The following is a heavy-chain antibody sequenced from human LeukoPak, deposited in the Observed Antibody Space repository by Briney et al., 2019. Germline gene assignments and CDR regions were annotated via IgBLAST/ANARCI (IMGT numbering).Heavy chain of an antibody. Sequence: ASVKVSCKASGYTFTDYFMYWVRQAPAQGFEWMGWINPNDGDTHYAQKFQGKVTMTRDTSISTAHMEVSRLRSDDTAVYYCARANFLYRSSSTCLFDYWGQGTLVTVSS. CDR2: INPNDGDT. V-gene: IGHV1-2*02. CDR1: GYTFTDYF. D-gene: IGHD2-2*01. CDR3: ARANFLYRSSSTCLFDY. J-gene: IGHJ4*02.